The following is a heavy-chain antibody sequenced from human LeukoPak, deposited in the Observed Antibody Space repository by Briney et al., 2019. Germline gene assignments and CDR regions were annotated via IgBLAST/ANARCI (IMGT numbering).Heavy chain of an antibody. Sequence: GGSLRLSCAASGFTFSTYDIHWVRQAPGKGLEWVAFIRYDASNKKYADSVKGRFTISRDNSKNTLYPQMNGLRAEDTAVYYCAKRDNVVTAGAFDIWGQGTMVTVSS. CDR2: IRYDASNK. V-gene: IGHV3-30*02. CDR1: GFTFSTYD. CDR3: AKRDNVVTAGAFDI. D-gene: IGHD2-21*02. J-gene: IGHJ3*02.